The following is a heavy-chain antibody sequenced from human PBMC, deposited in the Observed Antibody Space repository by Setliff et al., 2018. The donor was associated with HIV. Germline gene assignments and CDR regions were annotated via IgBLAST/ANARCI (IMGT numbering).Heavy chain of an antibody. CDR3: ASLDGSESPYIYYYYMDV. CDR2: INHSGST. CDR1: GGAFSGYY. Sequence: PSETLSLTCAVYGGAFSGYYWSWIRQPPGKGLEWIGEINHSGSTNYNPSLKSRAAISVDTSKNQISLKLSSVTAADTAVYYCASLDGSESPYIYYYYMDVWGEGTAVTVPS. V-gene: IGHV4-34*01. D-gene: IGHD3-10*01. J-gene: IGHJ6*03.